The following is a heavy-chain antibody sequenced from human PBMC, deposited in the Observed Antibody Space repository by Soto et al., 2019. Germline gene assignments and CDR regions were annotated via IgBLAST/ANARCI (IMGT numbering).Heavy chain of an antibody. D-gene: IGHD3-22*01. CDR2: ISVSGGST. CDR1: GFTFRNYV. Sequence: GGSLRLSCTASGFTFRNYVMSWVRQAPGRGLEWVSAISVSGGSTFYADSVKGRFIISRDNSKNTLYLQMNSLRAEDTAVYYCAKDTYFYDTSGYYIFDYWGQGTLVTVSS. J-gene: IGHJ4*02. V-gene: IGHV3-23*01. CDR3: AKDTYFYDTSGYYIFDY.